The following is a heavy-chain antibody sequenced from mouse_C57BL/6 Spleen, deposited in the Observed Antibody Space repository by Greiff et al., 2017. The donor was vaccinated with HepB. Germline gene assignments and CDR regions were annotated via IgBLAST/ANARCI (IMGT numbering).Heavy chain of an antibody. D-gene: IGHD2-4*01. CDR1: GYTFTSYW. CDR2: IDPSDSYT. Sequence: QVQLQQPGAELVMPGASVKLSCKASGYTFTSYWMHWVKQRPGQGLEWIGEIDPSDSYTNYNQKFKGKSTLTVDKSSSTAYMQLSSLTSEDSAVYYCAAYDSWFAHWGQGTLVTVSA. CDR3: AAYDSWFAH. V-gene: IGHV1-69*01. J-gene: IGHJ3*01.